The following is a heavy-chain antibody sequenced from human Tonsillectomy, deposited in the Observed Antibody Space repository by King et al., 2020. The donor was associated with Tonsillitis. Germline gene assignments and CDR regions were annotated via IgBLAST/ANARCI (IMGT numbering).Heavy chain of an antibody. CDR2: MYYSGST. D-gene: IGHD2-21*01. J-gene: IGHJ2*01. Sequence: QVQLQESGPGLVKPSETLSLTCSISNGSISTYYWSWIQQPPGKGLEWIGYMYYSGSTNYNPSLKSRVTISVDTSKNQFSLRLSSVTAADTAIYYCARVRSFHMGIDWYFDLWGRGTLVTVSS. CDR1: NGSISTYY. CDR3: ARVRSFHMGIDWYFDL. V-gene: IGHV4-59*01.